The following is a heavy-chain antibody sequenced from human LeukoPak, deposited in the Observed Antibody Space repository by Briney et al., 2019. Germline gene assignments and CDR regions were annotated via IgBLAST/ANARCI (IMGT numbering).Heavy chain of an antibody. CDR3: AVGATHYYMDV. Sequence: SETLSLTCTVSGGSIRGYYWSWVRQPPGKGLEWIAYIYYSGSTNYNPSLKSRVTISLDTSKNQFSMKLSSVTAADTAVYYCAVGATHYYMDVWGKGTTVTVSS. CDR1: GGSIRGYY. V-gene: IGHV4-59*08. CDR2: IYYSGST. D-gene: IGHD3-16*01. J-gene: IGHJ6*03.